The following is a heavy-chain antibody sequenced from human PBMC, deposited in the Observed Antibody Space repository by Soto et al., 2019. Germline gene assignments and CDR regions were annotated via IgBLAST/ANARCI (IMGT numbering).Heavy chain of an antibody. CDR3: AREHRGIVVAGDAFDI. J-gene: IGHJ3*02. Sequence: QVQLVESGGGVVQHGRSLRLSCAASGFTFSSYGMHWVSQAPGKGLEWVAVIWYDGINKYYSDSVKGRFTISRDNSKNRLYLQMNSLRAEDTAVYYCAREHRGIVVAGDAFDIWGQGTMVTVSS. CDR2: IWYDGINK. CDR1: GFTFSSYG. D-gene: IGHD3-22*01. V-gene: IGHV3-33*01.